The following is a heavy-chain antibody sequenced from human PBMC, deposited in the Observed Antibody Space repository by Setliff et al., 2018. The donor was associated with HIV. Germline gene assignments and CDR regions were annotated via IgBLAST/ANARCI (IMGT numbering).Heavy chain of an antibody. CDR2: IIPIFGTG. CDR1: GGTFSNYA. Sequence: SVKVSCKASGGTFSNYAISWVRQAPGQGLEWMGGIIPIFGTGMYAQKFQGRVTITTDESTNTAYMELSSLRSEDTAVYYCARDLDEAVKDADNYVPLDLWGQGTLVTVSS. V-gene: IGHV1-69*05. J-gene: IGHJ5*02. CDR3: ARDLDEAVKDADNYVPLDL. D-gene: IGHD3-16*01.